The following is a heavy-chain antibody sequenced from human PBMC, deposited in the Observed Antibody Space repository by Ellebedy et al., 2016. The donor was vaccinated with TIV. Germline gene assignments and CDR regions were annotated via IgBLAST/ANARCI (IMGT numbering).Heavy chain of an antibody. CDR2: IDPSGGAK. D-gene: IGHD6-19*01. CDR3: AGWGDGSNP. CDR1: GFIFDDYA. Sequence: GGSLRLXCVASGFIFDDYAMHWVRQVPGKGLEWVANIDPSGGAKTSVDSVKGRFDISRDNAENSLVLQMSSLRVDDTAVYFCAGWGDGSNPWGQVLQVTVSS. V-gene: IGHV3-7*01. J-gene: IGHJ5*02.